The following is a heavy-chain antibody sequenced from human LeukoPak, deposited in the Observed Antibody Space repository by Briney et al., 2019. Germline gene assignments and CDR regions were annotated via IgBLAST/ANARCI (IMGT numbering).Heavy chain of an antibody. CDR2: IYYSGST. CDR3: ARMYGSGSYHSPVDY. Sequence: SETLSLTCTVSGGSTSSYYWSWIRQPPGKGLEWIGYIYYSGSTNYNPSLKSRVTISVDTSKNQFSLKLSSMTAADTAVYYCARMYGSGSYHSPVDYWGQGTLVTVSS. V-gene: IGHV4-59*12. J-gene: IGHJ4*02. D-gene: IGHD3-10*01. CDR1: GGSTSSYY.